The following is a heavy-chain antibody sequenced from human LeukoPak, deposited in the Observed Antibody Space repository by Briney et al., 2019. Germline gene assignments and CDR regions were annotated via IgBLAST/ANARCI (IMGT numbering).Heavy chain of an antibody. CDR2: IYYSGST. CDR3: ARPYSGYDYYAFDI. Sequence: SETLSLTCTVSGGSISSYYWSWIRQPPGKGLEWIGYIYYSGSTNYNPSLKSRVTISVDTSKNQFSLKLSSVTAADTAVHYCARPYSGYDYYAFDIWGQGTMVTVSS. V-gene: IGHV4-59*08. CDR1: GGSISSYY. J-gene: IGHJ3*02. D-gene: IGHD5-12*01.